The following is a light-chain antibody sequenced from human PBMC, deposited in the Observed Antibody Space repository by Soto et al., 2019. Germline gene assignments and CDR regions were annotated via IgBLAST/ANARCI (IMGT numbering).Light chain of an antibody. CDR1: TGVVIGTHY. J-gene: IGLJ2*01. CDR3: MLAYAGGGV. V-gene: IGLV7-46*01. CDR2: DTR. Sequence: QAVVTQEPSLTVSPGGTVTLTCGSSTGVVIGTHYPYWFQRKPGQAPSTLIYDTRNKHSWTPARFSGSPLGGKAALTLSGAQPEDEADYYCMLAYAGGGVFGGGTQLTVL.